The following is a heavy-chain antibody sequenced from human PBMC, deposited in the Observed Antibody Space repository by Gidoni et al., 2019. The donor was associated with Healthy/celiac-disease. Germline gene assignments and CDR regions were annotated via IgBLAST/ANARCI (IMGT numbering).Heavy chain of an antibody. Sequence: QVQLVQSGAEVKKPGASVKVSCTASGYTFTSCGIRGVRQAPGQGLEWMGWISAYNGNTNYAQKLQGRVTMTTDTSTSTAYMELRSLRSDDTSVYYCARVRNRGYCSSTSCYGGWFDPWGQGTLVTVSA. CDR2: ISAYNGNT. CDR3: ARVRNRGYCSSTSCYGGWFDP. CDR1: GYTFTSCG. J-gene: IGHJ5*02. V-gene: IGHV1-18*01. D-gene: IGHD2-2*01.